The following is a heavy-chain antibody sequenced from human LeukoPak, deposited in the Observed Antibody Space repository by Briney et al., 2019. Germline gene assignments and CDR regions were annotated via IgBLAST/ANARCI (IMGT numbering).Heavy chain of an antibody. V-gene: IGHV4-61*02. CDR2: IYTSGST. CDR1: GGSISSGSYY. J-gene: IGHJ4*02. D-gene: IGHD3-10*01. CDR3: ARRPYASGSYSY. Sequence: SQTLSLTCTVSGGSISSGSYYWSWIGQPAGKGLEGIGRIYTSGSTNYNPSLKSRVTISVDTSKNQFSLKLSSVTAADTAVYYCARRPYASGSYSYWGQGALVTVSS.